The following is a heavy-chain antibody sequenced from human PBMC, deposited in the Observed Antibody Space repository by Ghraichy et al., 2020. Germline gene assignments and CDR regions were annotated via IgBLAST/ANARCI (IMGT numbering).Heavy chain of an antibody. CDR1: GGSISSGGYS. V-gene: IGHV4-30-2*01. CDR2: IYHSGST. J-gene: IGHJ4*02. Sequence: SETLSLTCAVSGGSISSGGYSWSWIRQPPGKGLEWIGYIYHSGSTYYNPSLKSRVTISVDRSKNQFSLKLSSVTAADTAVYYCARAAYCGGDCYYYFDYWGQGTLVTVSS. D-gene: IGHD2-21*02. CDR3: ARAAYCGGDCYYYFDY.